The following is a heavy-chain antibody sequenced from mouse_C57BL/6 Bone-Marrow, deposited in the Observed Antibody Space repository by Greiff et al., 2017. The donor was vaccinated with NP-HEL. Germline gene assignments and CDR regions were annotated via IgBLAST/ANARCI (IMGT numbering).Heavy chain of an antibody. CDR3: ARGDQAY. J-gene: IGHJ3*01. Sequence: VQRVESGPELVKPGASVKISCKASGYAFSSSWMNWVKQRPGKGLEWIGRIYPGDGDTNYNGKFKGKATLTADKSSSTAYMQLSSLTSEDSAVYFCARGDQAYWGQGTLVTVYA. CDR2: IYPGDGDT. V-gene: IGHV1-82*01. CDR1: GYAFSSSW.